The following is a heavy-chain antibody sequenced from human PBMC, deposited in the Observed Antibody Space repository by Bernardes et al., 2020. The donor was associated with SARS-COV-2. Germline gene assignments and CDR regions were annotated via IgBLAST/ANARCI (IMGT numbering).Heavy chain of an antibody. D-gene: IGHD3-3*01. J-gene: IGHJ5*02. CDR2: IYYSGST. CDR3: ARDLRFLEWLSYNWFDP. V-gene: IGHV4-39*07. CDR1: GGSISSSSYY. Sequence: SETLSLTCTVSGGSISSSSYYWGWIRQPPGKGLEWIGSIYYSGSTYYNPSLKSRVTISVDTSKNQFSLKLSSVTAADTAVYYCARDLRFLEWLSYNWFDPWGQGTLV.